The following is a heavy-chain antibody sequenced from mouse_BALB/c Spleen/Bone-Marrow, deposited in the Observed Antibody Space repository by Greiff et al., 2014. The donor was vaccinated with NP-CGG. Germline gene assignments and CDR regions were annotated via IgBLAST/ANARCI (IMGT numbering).Heavy chain of an antibody. J-gene: IGHJ4*01. CDR2: IYPSDSYI. CDR3: TRYGNSHYYAIDY. Sequence: QVQLQQSGAELVRPGASLKLSCRASGYTFTSYWINWVKQRPGQGLEWIGNIYPSDSYINYNQRFKDKATLTVDKSSSTAYTQLSSPTSEDSAVYYCTRYGNSHYYAIDYWGQGTSVTVSS. V-gene: IGHV1-69*02. CDR1: GYTFTSYW. D-gene: IGHD1-1*01.